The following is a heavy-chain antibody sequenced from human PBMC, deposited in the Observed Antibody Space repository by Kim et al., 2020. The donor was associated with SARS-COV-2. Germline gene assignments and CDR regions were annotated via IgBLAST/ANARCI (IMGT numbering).Heavy chain of an antibody. V-gene: IGHV4-34*01. D-gene: IGHD5-18*01. J-gene: IGHJ6*02. Sequence: SETLSLTCAVYGGSFSGYYWSWIRQPPGKGLEWIGEINHSGSTNYNPSLKSRVTISVDTSKNQFSLKLSSVTAADTAVYYCARGIQLWLMDYYYYGMDVWGQGTTVTVSS. CDR3: ARGIQLWLMDYYYYGMDV. CDR1: GGSFSGYY. CDR2: INHSGST.